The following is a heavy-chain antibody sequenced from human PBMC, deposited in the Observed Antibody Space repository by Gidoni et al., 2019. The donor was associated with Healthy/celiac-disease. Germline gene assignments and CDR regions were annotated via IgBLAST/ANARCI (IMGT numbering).Heavy chain of an antibody. CDR1: GFTFSSYA. Sequence: EVQLLESGGGLVQPGGSLRLSCAASGFTFSSYAMSWVRQAPGKGLEWCSAISGSGGSTYYEDSVKGRFTISRDNSKNTLYLQMNSLRAEDTAVYYCAKDRSGAVVRGYWGQGTLVTVSS. CDR3: AKDRSGAVVRGY. CDR2: ISGSGGST. V-gene: IGHV3-23*01. J-gene: IGHJ4*02. D-gene: IGHD2-15*01.